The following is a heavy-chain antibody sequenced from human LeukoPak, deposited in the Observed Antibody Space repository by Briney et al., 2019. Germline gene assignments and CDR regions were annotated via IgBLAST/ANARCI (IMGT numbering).Heavy chain of an antibody. J-gene: IGHJ4*02. CDR2: INHSGST. CDR1: GGSFSGYY. CDR3: ARRVVRGVIDY. D-gene: IGHD3-10*01. V-gene: IGHV4-34*01. Sequence: SETLSLTCAVYGGSFSGYYWSWIRHPPGKGLEWIGEINHSGSTNYNPSLKSRVTISVDTSKNQFSLKLSSVTAADTAVYYCARRVVRGVIDYWGQGTLVTVSS.